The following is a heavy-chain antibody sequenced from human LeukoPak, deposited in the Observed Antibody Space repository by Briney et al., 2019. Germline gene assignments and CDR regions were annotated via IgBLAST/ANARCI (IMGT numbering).Heavy chain of an antibody. D-gene: IGHD6-13*01. CDR1: GGSISGGSISGYY. V-gene: IGHV4-4*07. CDR3: ARDSEGVAAPGAI. Sequence: SETVSLTCTVSGGSISGGSISGYYWSWIRQPAGKGLEWIGRLYTGGSTYYSPSLKSRVTMSVDTSKNQFSLILISVTAADTAVYYCARDSEGVAAPGAIWGQGTLVTVSS. J-gene: IGHJ4*02. CDR2: LYTGGST.